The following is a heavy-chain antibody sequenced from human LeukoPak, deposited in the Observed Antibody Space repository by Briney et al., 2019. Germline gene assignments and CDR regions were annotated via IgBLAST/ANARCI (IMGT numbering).Heavy chain of an antibody. J-gene: IGHJ4*02. CDR2: IYYSGST. Sequence: PSETLSLTCIVSGGSISSFYWSWIRQPPGKGLEWIGYIYYSGSTNYNPSLKSRVTMSVDTSKNQFSLKLSSVTAADTAVYYCARDRYYYDSSGSTFDYWGQGTLVTVSS. V-gene: IGHV4-59*12. CDR3: ARDRYYYDSSGSTFDY. D-gene: IGHD3-22*01. CDR1: GGSISSFY.